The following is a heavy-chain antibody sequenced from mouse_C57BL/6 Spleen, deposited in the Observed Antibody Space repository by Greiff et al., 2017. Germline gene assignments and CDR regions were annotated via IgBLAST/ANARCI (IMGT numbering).Heavy chain of an antibody. J-gene: IGHJ2*01. CDR1: GYTFTSYW. CDR2: INPSNGGT. Sequence: QVQLQQSGTELVKPGASVKLSCKASGYTFTSYWMHWVKQRPGQGLEWIGNINPSNGGTNYNEKFKSKATLTVDKSSSTAYMQLSSLTSADSAVYYCARRPYFYDDYVDYWGQGTTLTVSS. CDR3: ARRPYFYDDYVDY. V-gene: IGHV1-53*01. D-gene: IGHD2-4*01.